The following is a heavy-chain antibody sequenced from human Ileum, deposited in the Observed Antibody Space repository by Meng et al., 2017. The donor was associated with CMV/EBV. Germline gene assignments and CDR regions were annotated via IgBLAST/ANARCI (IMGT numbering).Heavy chain of an antibody. J-gene: IGHJ4*02. CDR3: ARDTGVTIRAFDY. CDR1: DAFIDYYL. D-gene: IGHD4-17*01. Sequence: ELVQHWAEVLLTLSESRVPSMTVGDAFIDYYLCSWIRHPPEERLWLVWKINHTGDTKYHPYLKGRVTMSRDTSMSPAYLELGAVTAADTAVYYCARDTGVTIRAFDYWGQGTLVTVSS. V-gene: IGHV4-34*01. CDR2: INHTGDT.